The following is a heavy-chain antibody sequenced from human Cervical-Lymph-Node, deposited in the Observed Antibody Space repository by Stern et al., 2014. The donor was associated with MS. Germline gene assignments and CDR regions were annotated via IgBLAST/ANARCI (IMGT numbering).Heavy chain of an antibody. D-gene: IGHD6-13*01. Sequence: LVESGAEVKKPGASVKVSCEASGYTFTAYYIHWVRQAPGQGLEWMGWISPNSGGTNYAQKFQGRVTMTSDTSFSTAYMELSYLRSDDTAVYYCARDGHYSSTWYNDYWGQGTLVTVSS. V-gene: IGHV1-2*02. CDR2: ISPNSGGT. CDR1: GYTFTAYY. CDR3: ARDGHYSSTWYNDY. J-gene: IGHJ4*02.